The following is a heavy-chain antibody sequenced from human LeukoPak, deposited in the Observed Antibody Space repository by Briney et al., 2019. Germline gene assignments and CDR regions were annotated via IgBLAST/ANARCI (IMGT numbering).Heavy chain of an antibody. J-gene: IGHJ3*02. V-gene: IGHV4-34*01. D-gene: IGHD6-6*01. CDR3: AREYSTSSTAFDI. CDR2: IKHSGGT. Sequence: SSETLSLTCAVYGGSFSGYYWSWIRQPPGKGLEWIGEIKHSGGTNYNPSLKSRATISIDTSKNWFSLKLTSVTAADTAVYYCAREYSTSSTAFDIWGQGTMVTVSS. CDR1: GGSFSGYY.